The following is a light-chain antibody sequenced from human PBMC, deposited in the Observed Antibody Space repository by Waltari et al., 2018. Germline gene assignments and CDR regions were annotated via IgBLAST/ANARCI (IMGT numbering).Light chain of an antibody. Sequence: QSALTQPASMSGSPGQSITISCTGTNSDVGIYNFVSWYQQHPGKAPKLMIYEVTYRPSGVSNRCSGSKSDYTASLTISGLQADDEADYYCASYTSDSTYVFGTGTKVTVL. CDR3: ASYTSDSTYV. CDR2: EVT. J-gene: IGLJ1*01. CDR1: NSDVGIYNF. V-gene: IGLV2-14*01.